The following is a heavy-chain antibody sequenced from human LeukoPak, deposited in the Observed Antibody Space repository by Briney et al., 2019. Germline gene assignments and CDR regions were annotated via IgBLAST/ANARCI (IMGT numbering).Heavy chain of an antibody. Sequence: TGGSLRLSCAASGFTFSSYSMNWVRQAPGKGLEWLSYISSSSSTIYYADSVKGRFTISRDNAKNSLYLQMNSLRAEDTAVYYCARVKYYGSGSHSFDYWGQGTLVTVSS. V-gene: IGHV3-48*04. CDR1: GFTFSSYS. J-gene: IGHJ4*02. D-gene: IGHD3-10*01. CDR3: ARVKYYGSGSHSFDY. CDR2: ISSSSSTI.